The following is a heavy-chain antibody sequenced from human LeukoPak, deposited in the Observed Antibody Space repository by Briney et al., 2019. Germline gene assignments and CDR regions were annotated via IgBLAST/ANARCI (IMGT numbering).Heavy chain of an antibody. CDR1: GFTVSSNY. J-gene: IGHJ3*01. Sequence: GGSLRLSCAASGFTVSSNYMSWVRQAPGKGLEWVSVIYIGGSTYYADSVKGRFTISRDNSKNTLYLQMNRLRVEDTAVYSCARWQLGRYHAFDLWGQGTMVTVSS. V-gene: IGHV3-53*01. CDR2: IYIGGST. CDR3: ARWQLGRYHAFDL. D-gene: IGHD1-26*01.